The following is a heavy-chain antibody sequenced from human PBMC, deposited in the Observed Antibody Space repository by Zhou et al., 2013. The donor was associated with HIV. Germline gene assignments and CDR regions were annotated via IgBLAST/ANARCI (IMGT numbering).Heavy chain of an antibody. CDR3: ARDLTHSGHDAYDL. CDR1: GYTFTDYY. Sequence: QVQLVQSGAEVKKPGASVRLSCKISGYTFTDYYLHWVRQAPGQGLEWMGWINPNNSITDYAQRFRGRFSMTRDTAISTLYMELGSLRSDDSAVYYCARDLTHSGHDAYDLVGPRDRWSPSLQ. D-gene: IGHD6-25*01. CDR2: INPNNSIT. V-gene: IGHV1-2*02. J-gene: IGHJ3*01.